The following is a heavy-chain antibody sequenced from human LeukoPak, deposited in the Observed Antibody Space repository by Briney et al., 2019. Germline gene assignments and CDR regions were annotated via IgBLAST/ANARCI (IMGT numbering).Heavy chain of an antibody. J-gene: IGHJ4*02. CDR2: ISSDSSYT. Sequence: GGSLRLSCAASGFIFSDYYMTWLRQAPGKGLDWLSYISSDSSYTRYADSVKGRFTVSRDNAKNSLYLQMNSLRAEDTAVYYCARLHSTAAAGTYDYWGQGTLVTVSS. D-gene: IGHD6-13*01. V-gene: IGHV3-11*06. CDR3: ARLHSTAAAGTYDY. CDR1: GFIFSDYY.